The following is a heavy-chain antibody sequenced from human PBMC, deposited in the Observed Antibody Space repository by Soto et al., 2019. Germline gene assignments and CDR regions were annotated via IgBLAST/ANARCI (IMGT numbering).Heavy chain of an antibody. J-gene: IGHJ4*02. CDR1: GGTFSSYT. CDR3: ASSWGAAAGNNFDY. D-gene: IGHD6-13*01. Sequence: SVKVFCKASGGTFSSYTISWVRQAPGQGLEWMGRIIPILGIANYAQKFQGRVTITADKSTSTAYMELSSLRSEDTAVYYCASSWGAAAGNNFDYWGQGTLVTVSS. CDR2: IIPILGIA. V-gene: IGHV1-69*02.